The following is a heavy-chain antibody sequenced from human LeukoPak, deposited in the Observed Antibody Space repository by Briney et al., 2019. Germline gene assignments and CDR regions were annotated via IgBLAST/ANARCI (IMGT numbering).Heavy chain of an antibody. CDR2: ISSSSSYI. D-gene: IGHD3-10*01. Sequence: GGSLRLSCAASGFTFSSYSMNWVRQAQGKGLEWVSSISSSSSYIYYADSVKGRFTISRDNAKNSLCLQMNSLRAEDTAVYYCARVPYYYGSGSLWGQGTLVTVSS. CDR1: GFTFSSYS. J-gene: IGHJ4*02. V-gene: IGHV3-21*01. CDR3: ARVPYYYGSGSL.